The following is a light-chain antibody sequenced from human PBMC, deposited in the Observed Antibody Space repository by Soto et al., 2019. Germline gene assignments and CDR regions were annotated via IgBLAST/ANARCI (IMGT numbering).Light chain of an antibody. CDR3: CSYAGSSTFAYV. CDR2: EGS. CDR1: SSDVGSYNL. Sequence: QSALTQPASVSGSPEQSITISCTGTSSDVGSYNLVSWYQQHPGKAPKLMIYEGSKRPSGVSNRFSGSKSGNTASLTISGLQAEDEADYYCCSYAGSSTFAYVFGSGTKVTVL. J-gene: IGLJ1*01. V-gene: IGLV2-23*03.